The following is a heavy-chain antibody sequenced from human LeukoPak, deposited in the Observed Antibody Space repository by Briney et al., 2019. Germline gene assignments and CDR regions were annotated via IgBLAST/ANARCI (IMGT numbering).Heavy chain of an antibody. J-gene: IGHJ1*01. D-gene: IGHD1-26*01. V-gene: IGHV3-30*18. CDR2: ISYDGSNK. CDR1: GFTFSSYG. CDR3: AKVSRWELLQDEYFQH. Sequence: GRSLRLSCAASGFTFSSYGMHWVRQAPGEGLEWVAVISYDGSNKYYADSVKGRFTISRDNSKNTLYLQMNSLRAEDTAVYYCAKVSRWELLQDEYFQHWGQGTLVTVSS.